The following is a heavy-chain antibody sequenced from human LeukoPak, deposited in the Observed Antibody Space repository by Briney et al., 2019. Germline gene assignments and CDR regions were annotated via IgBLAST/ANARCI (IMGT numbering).Heavy chain of an antibody. V-gene: IGHV1-18*01. CDR1: GYTFTSYG. CDR3: ARDLGYCSGGSCYSGDY. J-gene: IGHJ4*02. D-gene: IGHD2-15*01. Sequence: GASVKVSCKASGYTFTSYGISWVRQAPGQGLEWMGWINPGNGDANYAQKFQGRVTITADESTSTAYMELSSLRSEDTAVYYCARDLGYCSGGSCYSGDYWGQGTLVTVSS. CDR2: INPGNGDA.